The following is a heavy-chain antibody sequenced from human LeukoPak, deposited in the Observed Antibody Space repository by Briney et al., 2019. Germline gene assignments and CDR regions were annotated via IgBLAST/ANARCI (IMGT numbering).Heavy chain of an antibody. V-gene: IGHV4-34*01. Sequence: SETLSLTCAVYGGSFSGYYWSWIRQPPGKGLEWIGEINHSGSTNYNPSLKSRVTISVDTSKNQFSLKLSSVTAADTAVYYCARLPCSSIAARPKVYYYYMDVWGKGTTVTVSS. CDR1: GGSFSGYY. CDR2: INHSGST. D-gene: IGHD6-6*01. J-gene: IGHJ6*03. CDR3: ARLPCSSIAARPKVYYYYMDV.